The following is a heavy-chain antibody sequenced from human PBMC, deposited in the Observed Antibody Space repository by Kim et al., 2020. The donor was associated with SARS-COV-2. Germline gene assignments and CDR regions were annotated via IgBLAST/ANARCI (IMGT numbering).Heavy chain of an antibody. CDR1: GFTFSSYA. CDR2: ISGSGGST. Sequence: GGSLRLSCAASGFTFSSYAMSWVRQAPGKGLEWVSAISGSGGSTYYADSVKGRFTISRDNSKNTLYLQMNSLRAEDTAVYYCAKDYGSGSYYNRLFDYWGQGTLVTVSS. CDR3: AKDYGSGSYYNRLFDY. J-gene: IGHJ4*02. D-gene: IGHD3-10*01. V-gene: IGHV3-23*01.